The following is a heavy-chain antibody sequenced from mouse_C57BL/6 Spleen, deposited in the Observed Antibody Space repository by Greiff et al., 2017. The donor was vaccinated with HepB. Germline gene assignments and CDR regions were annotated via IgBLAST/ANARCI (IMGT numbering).Heavy chain of an antibody. Sequence: QVQLKESGAELVKPGASVKISCKASGYAFSSYWMNWVKQRPGQGLEWIGQIYPGDGDTNYNGKFKGKATLTADKSSSTAYMQLSSLTSEDSAVYVCARSLYDVSLGEYIDYWGQGTTLTVSS. D-gene: IGHD2-3*01. CDR2: IYPGDGDT. CDR3: ARSLYDVSLGEYIDY. J-gene: IGHJ2*01. V-gene: IGHV1-80*01. CDR1: GYAFSSYW.